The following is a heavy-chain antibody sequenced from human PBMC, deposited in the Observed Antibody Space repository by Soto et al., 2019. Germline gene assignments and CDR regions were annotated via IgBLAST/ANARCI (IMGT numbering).Heavy chain of an antibody. D-gene: IGHD6-19*01. Sequence: QVQLVESGGGVVQPGRSLRLSCAASGFTFSSYGMHWVRQAPGKGLEWVAVIWYDGSNKYYADSVKGRFTISRDNSKKTLYLQMNSLSAEDTAVYYCARGSYSSDKARDWFDPWGQGTLVTVSS. CDR3: ARGSYSSDKARDWFDP. J-gene: IGHJ5*02. CDR2: IWYDGSNK. V-gene: IGHV3-33*01. CDR1: GFTFSSYG.